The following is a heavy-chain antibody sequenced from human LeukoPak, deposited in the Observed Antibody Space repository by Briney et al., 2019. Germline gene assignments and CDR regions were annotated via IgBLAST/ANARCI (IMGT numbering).Heavy chain of an antibody. CDR3: ARLILGYSYGTDYYYYYMDV. Sequence: PSETLSLTCTVSGGSISSSSSYRGWIRQPPGKGLEWIGSIYYSGSTYYNPSLKSRVTISVDTSKNQFSLKLSSVTAADTAVYYCARLILGYSYGTDYYYYYMDVWGKGTAVTVSS. J-gene: IGHJ6*03. CDR1: GGSISSSSSY. CDR2: IYYSGST. D-gene: IGHD5-18*01. V-gene: IGHV4-39*01.